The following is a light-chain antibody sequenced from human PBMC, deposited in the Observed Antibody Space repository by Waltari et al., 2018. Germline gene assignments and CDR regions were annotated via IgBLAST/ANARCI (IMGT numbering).Light chain of an antibody. Sequence: EIVMTQSPATLSVSPGERATLSCSASQSVSSNSAWYQQKPGQAPRLLIYGASTRATGIPARFSGSGSGTEFTLTISSMQSEDFAVYYCQQYNNWPPLYTFGQGTKLEIK. CDR1: QSVSSN. J-gene: IGKJ2*01. CDR2: GAS. V-gene: IGKV3-15*01. CDR3: QQYNNWPPLYT.